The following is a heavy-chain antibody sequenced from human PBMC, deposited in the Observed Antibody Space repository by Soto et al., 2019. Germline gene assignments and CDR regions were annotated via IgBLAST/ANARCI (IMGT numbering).Heavy chain of an antibody. D-gene: IGHD2-21*01. CDR1: GYTFTSYG. CDR2: INPANGKT. J-gene: IGHJ3*02. CDR3: ARGSVIYSDAFNI. Sequence: QVQLVQSESELKKTGASVNISCKASGYTFTSYGFIWVRQAPGQGLEWMGWINPANGKTDYAEKFRARVTMTTDTSTRTAYMELRSLTSDDTAVYYCARGSVIYSDAFNIWGQGTLVTVSS. V-gene: IGHV1-18*01.